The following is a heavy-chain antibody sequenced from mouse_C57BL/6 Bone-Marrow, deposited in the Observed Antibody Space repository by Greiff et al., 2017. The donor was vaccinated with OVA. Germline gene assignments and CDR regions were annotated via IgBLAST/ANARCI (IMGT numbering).Heavy chain of an antibody. CDR3: APYPAWFAY. V-gene: IGHV3-6*01. J-gene: IGHJ3*01. CDR1: GYSITSGYY. CDR2: ISYDGSN. Sequence: VQLQQSGPGLVKPSQSLSLTCSVTGYSITSGYYWNWIRQFPGNKLEWMGYISYDGSNNYNPSLKNRISITRDTSKNQFFLKLNSVTTEDTATYYCAPYPAWFAYWGQGTLVTVSA. D-gene: IGHD5-1*01.